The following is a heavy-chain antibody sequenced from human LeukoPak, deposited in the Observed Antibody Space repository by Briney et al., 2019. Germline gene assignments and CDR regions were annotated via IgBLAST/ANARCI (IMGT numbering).Heavy chain of an antibody. D-gene: IGHD6-25*01. CDR3: AKAISAYRYIFAPDSWFDP. J-gene: IGHJ5*02. Sequence: GGSLRLSCAASGFTFSSYGTHWVRQAPGKGLEWVAVISYDGSNKYYADSVKGRFTISRDNSKNTLYLQMNSLRAEDTAVYYCAKAISAYRYIFAPDSWFDPWGQGTLVTVSS. CDR2: ISYDGSNK. V-gene: IGHV3-30*18. CDR1: GFTFSSYG.